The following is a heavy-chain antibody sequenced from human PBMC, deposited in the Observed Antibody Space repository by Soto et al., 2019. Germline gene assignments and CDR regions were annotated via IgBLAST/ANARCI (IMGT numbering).Heavy chain of an antibody. CDR3: ARDGDIVATANYFDY. J-gene: IGHJ4*02. D-gene: IGHD5-12*01. CDR2: IWYDGSNK. CDR1: GFTFSSYG. V-gene: IGHV3-33*01. Sequence: GGSLRLSCAASGFTFSSYGMHWVRQAPGKGLEWVAVIWYDGSNKYYADSVKGRFTISRDNSKNTLYLQMNSLRAEDTAVYYCARDGDIVATANYFDYWGQGTLVTVSS.